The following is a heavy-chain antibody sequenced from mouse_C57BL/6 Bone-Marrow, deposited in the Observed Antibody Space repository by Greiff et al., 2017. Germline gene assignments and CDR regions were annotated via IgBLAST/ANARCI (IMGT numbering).Heavy chain of an antibody. CDR3: ARYMGYYGSSHNYFDY. D-gene: IGHD1-1*01. J-gene: IGHJ2*01. Sequence: VQLKESGGGLVQPGGSLSLSCAASGFTFTDYYMSWVRQPPGKALEWLGFIRNKANGYTTEYSASVKGRFTISRDNSQSILYLQMNALRAEDSATYYCARYMGYYGSSHNYFDYWGQGTTLTVSS. CDR1: GFTFTDYY. CDR2: IRNKANGYTT. V-gene: IGHV7-3*01.